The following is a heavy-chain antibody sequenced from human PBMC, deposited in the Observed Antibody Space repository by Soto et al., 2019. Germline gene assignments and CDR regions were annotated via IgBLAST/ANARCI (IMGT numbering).Heavy chain of an antibody. CDR2: IFYSGST. J-gene: IGHJ4*02. CDR3: ARDEWDLGPYFDS. Sequence: SETLSLTCTVSDGSVYSGSFYWSWIRQPPGKGLEWIGHIFYSGSTNYNPSLKSRVTISVDTSKNQFSLKLSSVTAADTAVYYCARDEWDLGPYFDSWGQGTLVTVSS. D-gene: IGHD1-26*01. CDR1: DGSVYSGSFY. V-gene: IGHV4-61*01.